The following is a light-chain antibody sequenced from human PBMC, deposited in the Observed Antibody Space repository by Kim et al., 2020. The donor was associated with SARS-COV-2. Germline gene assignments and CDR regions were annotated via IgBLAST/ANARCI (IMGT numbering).Light chain of an antibody. CDR1: QDIHIF. Sequence: DVQLTQSPSAVSASVGGTVTITCRASQDIHIFLGWFQQKPGRAPKLLMSFASASQSGVPSRFSGGGYGTQFTLTISSLQPDDFATYYCHQLNTFTPTFGGGTKVDIK. J-gene: IGKJ4*01. CDR3: HQLNTFTPT. V-gene: IGKV1-9*01. CDR2: FAS.